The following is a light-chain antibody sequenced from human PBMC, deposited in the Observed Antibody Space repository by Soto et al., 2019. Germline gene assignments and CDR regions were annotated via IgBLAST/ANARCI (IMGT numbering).Light chain of an antibody. CDR2: DAS. J-gene: IGKJ4*01. CDR3: QQYYSYPLT. V-gene: IGKV1-5*02. CDR1: QSINRW. Sequence: DIQMTQSPSTLSASVGDRVTIICRASQSINRWLAWYQQTPGKAPKLLIHDASSLESGVPLRFSGTGAGTDFTLTISSLQSDDFATYYCQQYYSYPLTFGGGTKVEIK.